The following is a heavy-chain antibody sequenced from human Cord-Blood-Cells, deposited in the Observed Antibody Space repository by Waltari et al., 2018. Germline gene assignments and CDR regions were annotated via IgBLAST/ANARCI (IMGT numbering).Heavy chain of an antibody. J-gene: IGHJ4*02. Sequence: EVQLVESGGGLVQPGGSLKLSCAASGFTFGGSAMPWVCQASGKGLEWVGRIRSKANSYATAYAASVKGRFTISRDDSKNTAYLQMNSLKTEDTAVYYCTRQGPVVGATDYWGQGTLVTVSS. D-gene: IGHD1-26*01. CDR1: GFTFGGSA. CDR3: TRQGPVVGATDY. CDR2: IRSKANSYAT. V-gene: IGHV3-73*02.